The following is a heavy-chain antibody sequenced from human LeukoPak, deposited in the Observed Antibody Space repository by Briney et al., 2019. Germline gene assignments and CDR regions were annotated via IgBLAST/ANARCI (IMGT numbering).Heavy chain of an antibody. CDR3: ARGRRMPLLWFGDGEFDY. CDR2: INPNSGGT. V-gene: IGHV1-2*04. CDR1: GYTFTGYY. J-gene: IGHJ4*02. Sequence: ASVKVSCKASGYTFTGYYMHWVRQAPGQGLEWMGWINPNSGGTNYAQKFQGWVTMTRDTSISTAYMEPSRLRSDDTAVYYCARGRRMPLLWFGDGEFDYWGQGTLVTVSS. D-gene: IGHD3-10*01.